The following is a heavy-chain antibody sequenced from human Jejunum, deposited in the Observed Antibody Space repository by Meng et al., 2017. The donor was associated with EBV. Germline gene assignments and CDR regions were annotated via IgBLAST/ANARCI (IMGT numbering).Heavy chain of an antibody. V-gene: IGHV4-39*01. CDR3: ARQGPSGRTFDY. D-gene: IGHD1-26*01. CDR2: YYNSGST. CDR1: GGSISSSSYY. Sequence: QPQLQGAGQGLVKPSETPSLTCTVSGGSISSSSYYWGWIRQPPGKGLEWIGTYYNSGSTYYNPSLKSRVTISVDTSKNQFSLKLISVTAADTAAYYCARQGPSGRTFDYWGQGTLVTVSS. J-gene: IGHJ4*02.